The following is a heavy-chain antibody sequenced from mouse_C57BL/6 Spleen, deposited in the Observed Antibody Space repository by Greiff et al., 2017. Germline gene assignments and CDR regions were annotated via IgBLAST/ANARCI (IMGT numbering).Heavy chain of an antibody. CDR2: IHPNSGST. CDR3: ARSENYDYALDY. CDR1: GYTFTSYW. J-gene: IGHJ2*01. V-gene: IGHV1-64*01. Sequence: VQLQQPGAELVKPGASVKLSCKASGYTFTSYWMHWVKQRPGQGLEWIGMIHPNSGSTNYNEKFKSKATLTVDKSSSTAYMQLSSLTSEDSAVHYCARSENYDYALDYWGQGTTLTVSS. D-gene: IGHD2-4*01.